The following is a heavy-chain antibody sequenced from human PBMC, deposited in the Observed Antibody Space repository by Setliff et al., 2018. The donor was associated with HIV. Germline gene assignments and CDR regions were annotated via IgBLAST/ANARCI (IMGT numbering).Heavy chain of an antibody. CDR3: ARPVSKYFYGMDV. CDR1: GDFFSSDYY. V-gene: IGHV4-38-2*02. J-gene: IGHJ6*02. Sequence: PSETLSLTCTVSGDFFSSDYYWGWIRQSPGKGLEWIGTLYHSGSPIYNSSLKSRVTISGDPSNNQLSLSLSSVTAADTAVYYCARPVSKYFYGMDVWGLGTTVTVSS. CDR2: LYHSGSP.